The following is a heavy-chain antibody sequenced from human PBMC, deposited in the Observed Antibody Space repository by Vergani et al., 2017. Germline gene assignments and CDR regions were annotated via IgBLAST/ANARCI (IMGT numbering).Heavy chain of an antibody. CDR1: GFRVTTYY. CDR2: ISGSGGST. CDR3: ASPYYYGSGSYYLFDD. V-gene: IGHV3-23*01. D-gene: IGHD3-10*01. J-gene: IGHJ4*02. Sequence: VELLESGGGLAQPGGSLRVSCSASGFRVTTYYMSGVRQAPGRGLEWVSAISGSGGSTYYATSVKGRFTISRDNSKNTLYLQMNGLRDEDTAVYYCASPYYYGSGSYYLFDDWGQGTLVTVSS.